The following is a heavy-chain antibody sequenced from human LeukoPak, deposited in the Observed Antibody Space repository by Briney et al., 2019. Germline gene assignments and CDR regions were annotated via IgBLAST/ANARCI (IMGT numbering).Heavy chain of an antibody. CDR3: ARDHEGDSSSSGGGY. J-gene: IGHJ4*02. V-gene: IGHV1-2*02. CDR2: INPNSGGT. Sequence: ASVKVSCKASGYTFTSYYMHWVRQAPGQGLEWMGWINPNSGGTNYAQKFQGRVTMTRDTSISTAYMELSRLRSDDTAVYYCARDHEGDSSSSGGGYWGQGTLVTVSS. D-gene: IGHD6-6*01. CDR1: GYTFTSYY.